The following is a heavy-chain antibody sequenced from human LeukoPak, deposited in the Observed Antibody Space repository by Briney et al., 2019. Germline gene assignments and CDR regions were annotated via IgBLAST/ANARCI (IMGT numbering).Heavy chain of an antibody. Sequence: GGSLRLSCVASGFTFSSYWMNWVRQAPGKGLQWVATIKRDGSEQYYADSVKGRFTISRDNAKNSLYLQMNSLRAEDTAVYYCSRLPAAHYYYYYGMDVWGQGTTVTVSS. CDR1: GFTFSSYW. CDR3: SRLPAAHYYYYYGMDV. D-gene: IGHD2-2*01. J-gene: IGHJ6*02. CDR2: IKRDGSEQ. V-gene: IGHV3-7*01.